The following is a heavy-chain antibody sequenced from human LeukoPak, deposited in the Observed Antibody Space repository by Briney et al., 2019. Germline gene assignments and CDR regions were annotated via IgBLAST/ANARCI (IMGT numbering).Heavy chain of an antibody. V-gene: IGHV3-23*01. CDR1: GFTFSSYA. Sequence: GGSLRLSCAASGFTFSSYARSWVRQAPGKGLEWVSAVTGTGGSTYYADSVKARFTISRDNSKNTLSLQMNSLTAADTAVYYCAQAADSSGYEYFRHWGQGTLVTVSS. CDR3: AQAADSSGYEYFRH. J-gene: IGHJ1*01. D-gene: IGHD3-22*01. CDR2: VTGTGGST.